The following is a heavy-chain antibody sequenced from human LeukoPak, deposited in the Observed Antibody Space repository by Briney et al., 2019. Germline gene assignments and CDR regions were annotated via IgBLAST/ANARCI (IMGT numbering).Heavy chain of an antibody. V-gene: IGHV1-8*01. CDR2: INPNSGNT. J-gene: IGHJ4*02. CDR1: GYTFTSND. Sequence: GASVKVSCKASGYTFTSNDINWVRQATGQGLEWMGWINPNSGNTGYAQKFQGRVTMTRNTAISTAYMELSSLRSEGTAVYYCARWQAGGHYYFDSWGQGTLVTVSS. CDR3: ARWQAGGHYYFDS. D-gene: IGHD3-10*01.